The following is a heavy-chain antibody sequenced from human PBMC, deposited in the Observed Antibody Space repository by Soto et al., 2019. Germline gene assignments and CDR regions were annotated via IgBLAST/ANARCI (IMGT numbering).Heavy chain of an antibody. CDR2: ISYDGSNK. J-gene: IGHJ4*02. Sequence: QVRLVESGGGVVQPGRSLRLSCAASGFTFTTYGMHWVRQAPGKGLDWVAVISYDGSNKYYADSVKGRFTISRDNSNNPLYLQMNSLRVEDTAVYYCAKANRPRIAVAVVADYWGQGTLVTVSS. CDR3: AKANRPRIAVAVVADY. V-gene: IGHV3-30*18. CDR1: GFTFTTYG. D-gene: IGHD6-19*01.